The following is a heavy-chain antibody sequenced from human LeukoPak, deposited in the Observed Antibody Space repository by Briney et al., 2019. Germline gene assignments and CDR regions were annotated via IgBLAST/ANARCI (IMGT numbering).Heavy chain of an antibody. V-gene: IGHV4-31*03. J-gene: IGHJ5*02. D-gene: IGHD3-10*01. Sequence: SETLSLTCTVSGGSISSGNYYWSWIRQHPGKGLEWIGYIHRSGSTYYNPSLKSRVIISVDTSKNQFSLKLNSVTAADTAVYYCASYGSGSYRFDPWGQGTLVTVSS. CDR3: ASYGSGSYRFDP. CDR2: IHRSGST. CDR1: GGSISSGNYY.